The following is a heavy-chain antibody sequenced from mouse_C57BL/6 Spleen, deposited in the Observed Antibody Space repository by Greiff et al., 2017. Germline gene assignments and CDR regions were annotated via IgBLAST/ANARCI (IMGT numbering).Heavy chain of an antibody. J-gene: IGHJ4*01. Sequence: QVQLQQSGPELVKPGASVKISCKASGYAFSSSWMNWVKQRPGKGLEWIGRIYPGDGDTTYNGTFKGKATLAADKSSSAAYMPLSSLTSEDSAVYFCARATVSYAMDYWGQGTSVTVSS. CDR3: ARATVSYAMDY. CDR2: IYPGDGDT. CDR1: GYAFSSSW. V-gene: IGHV1-82*01. D-gene: IGHD1-1*01.